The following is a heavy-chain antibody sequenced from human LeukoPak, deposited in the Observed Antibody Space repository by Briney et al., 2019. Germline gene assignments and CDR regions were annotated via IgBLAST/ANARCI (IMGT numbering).Heavy chain of an antibody. J-gene: IGHJ3*02. CDR3: ARDPNWLAGAFDI. V-gene: IGHV3-7*01. Sequence: GGSLRLSCTASGFTFSSYWMSWVRQAPGEGLEWVANIKQDGSEKYYVDSVKGRFTISRDNGKNSLYLQMNSLRAEDTAVYYCARDPNWLAGAFDIWGQGTMVTVSS. CDR2: IKQDGSEK. D-gene: IGHD3-9*01. CDR1: GFTFSSYW.